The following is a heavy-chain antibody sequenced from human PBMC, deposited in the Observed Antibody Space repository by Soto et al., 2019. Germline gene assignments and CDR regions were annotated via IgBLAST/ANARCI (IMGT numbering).Heavy chain of an antibody. V-gene: IGHV3-30-3*01. J-gene: IGHJ4*02. CDR3: ARDPSSLGFDY. CDR1: GFTFSSYA. Sequence: GGSLRLSCAASGFTFSSYAMHWVRQAPGKGLEWVAVISYDGSNKYYADCVKGRFTISRDNSKNTLYLQMNSLRAEDTAVYYCARDPSSLGFDYWGQGTLVTVSS. CDR2: ISYDGSNK.